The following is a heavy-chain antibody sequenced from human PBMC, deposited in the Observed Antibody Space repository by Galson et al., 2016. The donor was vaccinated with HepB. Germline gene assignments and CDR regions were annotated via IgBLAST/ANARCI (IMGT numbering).Heavy chain of an antibody. CDR3: ARGRPPGYYFVN. Sequence: SETLSLTCAVYGGSFSDYYWTWIRQPPGKGLEWIGEINHSGGTNYNPSLKSRVTMSVDTSKNQFSLKLNSVTAADTAVYYCARGRPPGYYFVNWGQGTLVTVSS. CDR2: INHSGGT. D-gene: IGHD3-16*01. J-gene: IGHJ4*02. V-gene: IGHV4-34*01. CDR1: GGSFSDYY.